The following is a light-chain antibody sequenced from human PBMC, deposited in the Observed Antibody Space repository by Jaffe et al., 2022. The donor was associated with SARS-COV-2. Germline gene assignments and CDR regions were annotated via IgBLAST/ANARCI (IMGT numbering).Light chain of an antibody. CDR3: QQYIHWPPMYT. J-gene: IGKJ2*01. V-gene: IGKV3-15*01. Sequence: EIVMTQSPATLSVSPGERATLSCRASQSVSSRLAWYQQKPGQAPRLLIYGASTRATGVPARFSGSGSGTEFTLTISSLQSEDFAVYYCQQYIHWPPMYTFGRGTRLEIK. CDR1: QSVSSR. CDR2: GAS.